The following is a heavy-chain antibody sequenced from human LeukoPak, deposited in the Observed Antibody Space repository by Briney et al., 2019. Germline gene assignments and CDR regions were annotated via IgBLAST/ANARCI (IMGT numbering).Heavy chain of an antibody. Sequence: PGGSLRLSCAASGFAFTNYAMHWVRQAPAKGLEWVAFIPYDGSDKYYADSVKGRFTISRDNSKNTLSLQMNSLRADDTAVYYCAKDWSASSRWFLDYWGQGTLVTVSS. CDR2: IPYDGSDK. V-gene: IGHV3-30*02. CDR3: AKDWSASSRWFLDY. J-gene: IGHJ4*02. D-gene: IGHD6-19*01. CDR1: GFAFTNYA.